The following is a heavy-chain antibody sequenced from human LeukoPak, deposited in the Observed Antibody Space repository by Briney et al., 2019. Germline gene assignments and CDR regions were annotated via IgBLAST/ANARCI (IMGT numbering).Heavy chain of an antibody. CDR1: GFTFSSYA. CDR2: ISYDGSNK. V-gene: IGHV3-30*04. CDR3: AQSGTPWANWFDP. J-gene: IGHJ5*02. Sequence: GGSLRLSCAASGFTFSSYAMHWVRQAPGKGLEWVAVISYDGSNKYYADSVKGRFTISRDNSKNTLYLQMNSLRAEDTAVYYRAQSGTPWANWFDPWGQGTLVTVSS. D-gene: IGHD5-12*01.